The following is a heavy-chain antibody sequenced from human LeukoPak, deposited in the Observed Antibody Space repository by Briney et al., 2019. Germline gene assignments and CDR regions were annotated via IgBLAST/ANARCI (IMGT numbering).Heavy chain of an antibody. V-gene: IGHV3-20*04. CDR2: INWNGGST. D-gene: IGHD3-22*01. CDR3: ARVSGLGSYYDSSGYPDY. Sequence: PGGSLRLSCAASGFTFDDYGMSWVRQAPGKGLELVSGINWNGGSTGYADSVKGRFTISRDNAKNSLYLQMNGLRAEDTALYYCARVSGLGSYYDSSGYPDYWGQGTLVTVSS. J-gene: IGHJ4*02. CDR1: GFTFDDYG.